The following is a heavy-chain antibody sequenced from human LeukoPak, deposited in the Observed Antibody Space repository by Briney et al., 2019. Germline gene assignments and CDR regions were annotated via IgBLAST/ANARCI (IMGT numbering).Heavy chain of an antibody. CDR2: ISGSGGST. D-gene: IGHD6-13*01. J-gene: IGHJ4*02. CDR3: AKGAAAGSLVGNSWWYYFDY. V-gene: IGHV3-23*01. Sequence: GGSLRLSCAASGFTFSSYAMSWVRQAPGKGLEWVSAISGSGGSTYYADSVKGRFTISRDNSKNTLYLQMNSLRAEDTAVYYCAKGAAAGSLVGNSWWYYFDYWGQGTLVTVSS. CDR1: GFTFSSYA.